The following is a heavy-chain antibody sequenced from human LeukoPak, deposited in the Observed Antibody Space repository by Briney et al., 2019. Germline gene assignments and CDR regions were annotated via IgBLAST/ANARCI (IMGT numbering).Heavy chain of an antibody. CDR2: INHSGST. CDR1: GGSISSGDYY. V-gene: IGHV4-39*07. CDR3: ARYRDAGGYFDY. D-gene: IGHD3-10*01. J-gene: IGHJ4*02. Sequence: SETLSLTCTVSGGSISSGDYYWSWVRQPPGKGLEWIGEINHSGSTNYNPSLKSRVTISVDTSKNQFSLKLSSVTAADTAVYYCARYRDAGGYFDYWGQGTLVTVSS.